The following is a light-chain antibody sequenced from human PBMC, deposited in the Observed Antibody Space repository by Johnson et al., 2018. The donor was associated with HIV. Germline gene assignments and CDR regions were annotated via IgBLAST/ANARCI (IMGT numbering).Light chain of an antibody. Sequence: QSVLTQPPSVSAAPGQKVTISCSGSSSNIGNNYVSWYQQLPGTAPKLLIYDNNKRPSGIPARFSGSTSGTSATLAITGLQTGDEADYYCGTWDSSLSGVFGTGTKVTVL. J-gene: IGLJ1*01. CDR3: GTWDSSLSGV. V-gene: IGLV1-51*01. CDR1: SSNIGNNY. CDR2: DNN.